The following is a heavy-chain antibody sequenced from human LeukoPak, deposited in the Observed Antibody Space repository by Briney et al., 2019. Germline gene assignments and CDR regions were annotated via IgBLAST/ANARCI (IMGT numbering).Heavy chain of an antibody. V-gene: IGHV3-23*01. J-gene: IGHJ4*02. Sequence: GGSLRLSCSASGFTFSNYGMSWVRQAPGEGLEWLSAISGSGGSTYYADSVKGRFTISRDNSKNTLYLQMNSLRAEDTAVYYCAKETYYSTGWFDYWGQGTLVTVSS. D-gene: IGHD6-19*01. CDR3: AKETYYSTGWFDY. CDR1: GFTFSNYG. CDR2: ISGSGGST.